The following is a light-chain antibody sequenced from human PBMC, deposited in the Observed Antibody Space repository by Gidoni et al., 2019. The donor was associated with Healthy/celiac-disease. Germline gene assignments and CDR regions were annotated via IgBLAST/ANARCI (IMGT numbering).Light chain of an antibody. CDR2: RNN. J-gene: IGLJ3*02. V-gene: IGLV1-47*01. Sequence: QSVLTQPPSPSGTPGQRVTISCSGSSSNIGSNYVYWYQQLPGTAPKLLIYRNNQRPSGVPDRCSGSKSGTSASLAISGLRSEDEADYYCAAWDDSLSGWVFGGGTKLTVL. CDR3: AAWDDSLSGWV. CDR1: SSNIGSNY.